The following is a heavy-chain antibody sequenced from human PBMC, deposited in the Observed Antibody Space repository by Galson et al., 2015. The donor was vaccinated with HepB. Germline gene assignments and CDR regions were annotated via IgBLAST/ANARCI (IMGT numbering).Heavy chain of an antibody. D-gene: IGHD3-22*01. CDR1: GFTFSSYS. CDR2: ISSSSSYI. Sequence: LRLSCAASGFTFSSYSMNWVRQAPGKGLEWVSSISSSSSYIYYADSVKGRFTISRDNAKNSLYLQMNSLRAEDTAVYYCARDPKSYYYDSSGYYLDYWGQGTLVTVSS. J-gene: IGHJ4*02. V-gene: IGHV3-21*01. CDR3: ARDPKSYYYDSSGYYLDY.